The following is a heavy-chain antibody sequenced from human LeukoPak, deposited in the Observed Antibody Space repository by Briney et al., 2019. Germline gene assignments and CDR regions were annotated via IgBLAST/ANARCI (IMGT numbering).Heavy chain of an antibody. CDR2: IKQDGSEK. Sequence: GGSLRLSCAASGFTFSSFWMSWVRQAPGKGLEWVANIKQDGSEKYYVDSVKGRFTISRDNAKNSLYLQMNSLRAEDTAVYYCARDKRRDYFDYWGQGTLVTVSS. V-gene: IGHV3-7*01. D-gene: IGHD5-24*01. J-gene: IGHJ4*02. CDR3: ARDKRRDYFDY. CDR1: GFTFSSFW.